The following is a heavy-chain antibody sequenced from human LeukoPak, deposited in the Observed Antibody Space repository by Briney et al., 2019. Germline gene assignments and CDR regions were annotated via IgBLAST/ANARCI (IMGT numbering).Heavy chain of an antibody. Sequence: EASVKVSCKASGYTFTSYGISWVRQAPGQGLEWMGGIIPIFGTANYAQKFQGRVTITADESTSTAYMELSSLRSEDTAVYYCARGKDYSNYPHYYYYMDVWGKGTTVTVSS. D-gene: IGHD4-11*01. J-gene: IGHJ6*03. CDR2: IIPIFGTA. CDR1: GYTFTSYG. V-gene: IGHV1-69*13. CDR3: ARGKDYSNYPHYYYYMDV.